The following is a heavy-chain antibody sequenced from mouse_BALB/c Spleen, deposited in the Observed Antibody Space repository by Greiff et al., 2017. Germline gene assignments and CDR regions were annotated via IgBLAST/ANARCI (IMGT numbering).Heavy chain of an antibody. D-gene: IGHD1-1*01. V-gene: IGHV5-6*01. Sequence: DVQLVESGGDLVKPGGSLKLSCAASGFTFSSYGMSWVRQTPDKRLEWVATISSGGSYTYYPDSVKGRFTISRDNAKNTLYLQMSSLKSEDTAMYYCARRFITTVVATDYFDYWGQGTTLTVSS. CDR1: GFTFSSYG. CDR2: ISSGGSYT. J-gene: IGHJ2*01. CDR3: ARRFITTVVATDYFDY.